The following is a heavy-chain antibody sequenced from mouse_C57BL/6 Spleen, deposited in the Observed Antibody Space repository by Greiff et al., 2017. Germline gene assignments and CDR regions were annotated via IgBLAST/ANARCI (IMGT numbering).Heavy chain of an antibody. CDR3: ARWDGVAY. V-gene: IGHV1-59*01. CDR1: GYTFTSYW. Sequence: VQLQQPGAELVRPGTSVKLSCKASGYTFTSYWMHWVKQRPGQGLEWIGVIDPSDSYTNYNQKFKGKATLTVDTSSSTAYMPLSSLTSEDSAVYYCARWDGVAYWGQGTLVTVSA. D-gene: IGHD4-1*01. CDR2: IDPSDSYT. J-gene: IGHJ3*01.